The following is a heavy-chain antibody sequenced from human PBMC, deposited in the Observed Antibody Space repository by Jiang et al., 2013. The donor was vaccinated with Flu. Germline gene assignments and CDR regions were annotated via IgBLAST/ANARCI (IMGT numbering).Heavy chain of an antibody. J-gene: IGHJ4*02. V-gene: IGHV4-38-2*02. CDR2: IYYTGTT. CDR3: ARPTYYYDSSVLE. CDR1: GFSINSGYY. Sequence: GLVKPSEALSLTCTVSGFSINSGYYWAWIRQPPGKGLEWIGSIYYTGTTYYNPSLKGRVTISKDTPKNQFSLRLSSVTAADTAVYYCARPTYYYDSSVLEWGQGILVTVSS. D-gene: IGHD3-22*01.